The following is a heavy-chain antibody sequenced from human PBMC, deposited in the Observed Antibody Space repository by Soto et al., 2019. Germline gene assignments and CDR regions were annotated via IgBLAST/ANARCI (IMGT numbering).Heavy chain of an antibody. CDR1: GFTFSSYS. D-gene: IGHD2-15*01. CDR2: ISSSSYI. J-gene: IGHJ1*01. Sequence: GGSLRLSCAASGFTFSSYSMNWVRQAPGKGLEWVSSISSSSYIYYADSVKGRFTISRDNAKNSLYLQMNSLRAEDTAVYYCARGYCSGGSCYSVLYFQHWGQGTLVTVSS. CDR3: ARGYCSGGSCYSVLYFQH. V-gene: IGHV3-21*01.